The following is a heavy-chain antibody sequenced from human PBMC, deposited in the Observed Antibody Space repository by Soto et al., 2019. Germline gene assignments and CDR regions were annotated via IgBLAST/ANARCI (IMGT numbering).Heavy chain of an antibody. V-gene: IGHV1-3*01. Sequence: ASVKVSCKISGHTLTEFSIHWVRQAPGKGLEWMGWINVGNGNTKYSQNFQARVTITRDTSASTAYVDLSSLRSEDTAVYYCARGAGYCGGDCWNDYYYAMDVWG. J-gene: IGHJ6*02. CDR3: ARGAGYCGGDCWNDYYYAMDV. CDR2: INVGNGNT. CDR1: GHTLTEFS. D-gene: IGHD2-21*02.